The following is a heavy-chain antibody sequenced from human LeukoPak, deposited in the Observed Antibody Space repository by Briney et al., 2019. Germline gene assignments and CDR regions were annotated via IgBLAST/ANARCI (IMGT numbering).Heavy chain of an antibody. V-gene: IGHV3-66*01. Sequence: TGGSLRLSCAASEFSVGSNYMTWVRQAPGKGLEWVSLIYSGGSTYYADSVKGRFTISRDNSKNTLYLQMNSLRAEDTAVYYCARVLSYSSGYYSSFDYWGQGTLVTVSS. CDR2: IYSGGST. D-gene: IGHD3-22*01. CDR1: EFSVGSNY. CDR3: ARVLSYSSGYYSSFDY. J-gene: IGHJ4*02.